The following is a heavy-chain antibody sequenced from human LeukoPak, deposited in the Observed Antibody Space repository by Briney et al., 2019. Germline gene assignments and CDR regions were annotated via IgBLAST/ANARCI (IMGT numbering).Heavy chain of an antibody. J-gene: IGHJ6*02. CDR1: GFTFSSYG. Sequence: QPGGSLRLSCAASGFTFSSYGMHWVRQAPGKGLEWVAVIWYDGSNKYYADSVKGRFTISRDNSKNTLYLQMNSLRAEDTAVYYCARELRITIFGVVIKPSFYYYGMDVWGQGTTVTVSS. D-gene: IGHD3-3*01. V-gene: IGHV3-33*01. CDR2: IWYDGSNK. CDR3: ARELRITIFGVVIKPSFYYYGMDV.